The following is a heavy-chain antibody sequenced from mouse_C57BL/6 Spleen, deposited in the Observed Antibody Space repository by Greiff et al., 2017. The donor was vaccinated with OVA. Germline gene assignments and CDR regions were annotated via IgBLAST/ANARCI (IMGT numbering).Heavy chain of an antibody. CDR1: GYTFTDYY. CDR2: INPNNGGT. J-gene: IGHJ2*01. D-gene: IGHD1-1*01. Sequence: VQLQQPGPELVKPGASVKISCKASGYTFTDYYMNWVKQSHGKSLEWIGDINPNNGGTSYNQKFKGKATLTVDKSSSTAYMELRSLTSEDSAVYYCARGDGSGYFDYWGQGTTLTVSS. V-gene: IGHV1-26*01. CDR3: ARGDGSGYFDY.